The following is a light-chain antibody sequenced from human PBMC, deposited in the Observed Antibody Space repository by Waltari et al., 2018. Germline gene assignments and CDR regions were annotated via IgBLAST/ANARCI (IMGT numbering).Light chain of an antibody. CDR3: AAWDDSLSGRV. Sequence: QSVLTQPPSASGTPGQRVTISCSGSSSNIGNSYVYWYQQLPGTAPKLLIYTNNRRPSGVPDRFSGSKSGTSASLAISGLRSEDEAEYYGAAWDDSLSGRVFGGGTKLTVL. J-gene: IGLJ3*02. CDR1: SSNIGNSY. CDR2: TNN. V-gene: IGLV1-47*01.